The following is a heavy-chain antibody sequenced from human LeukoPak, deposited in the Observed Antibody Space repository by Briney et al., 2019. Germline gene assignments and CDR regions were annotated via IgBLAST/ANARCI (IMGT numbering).Heavy chain of an antibody. CDR3: ARGYCSSTSCYPDAYYYYHMDV. CDR1: GFTFSSYW. CDR2: IKQDGSEK. Sequence: GGSLRLSCAASGFTFSSYWMSWVRQAPGKGLEWVANIKQDGSEKYYVDSVKGRFTIPRDNAKNSLYLQMNSLRAEDTAVYYCARGYCSSTSCYPDAYYYYHMDVWGKGTTVTVSS. D-gene: IGHD2-2*01. V-gene: IGHV3-7*01. J-gene: IGHJ6*03.